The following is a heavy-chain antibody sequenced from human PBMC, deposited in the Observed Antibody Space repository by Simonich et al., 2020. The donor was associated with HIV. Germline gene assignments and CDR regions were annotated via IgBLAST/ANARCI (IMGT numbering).Heavy chain of an antibody. V-gene: IGHV2-5*02. Sequence: QITLKESGPTLVKPTQTLTLTCTFSGFSLSTIGVGVGWIRQHPGKALEWLALIYWDDDKRYNPSLKRRPTITKDTSKNQVVRTMTNMDPVDTATYYCATSPGGGSGSYYNYFDYWGQGTLVTVSS. CDR1: GFSLSTIGVG. CDR3: ATSPGGGSGSYYNYFDY. D-gene: IGHD3-10*01. CDR2: IYWDDDK. J-gene: IGHJ4*02.